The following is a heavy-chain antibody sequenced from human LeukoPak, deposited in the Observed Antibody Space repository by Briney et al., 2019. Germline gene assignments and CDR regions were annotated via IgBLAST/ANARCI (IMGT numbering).Heavy chain of an antibody. CDR3: ARTARLPDS. Sequence: SETLSLTCTVSGDSINSYYWGWIRQPPGKGPEWIGYVYTSGITSYDPSLKSRVTMSVDTSKNQFSLKLSSVTAADTAVYYCARTARLPDSWGQGTLVTVSS. J-gene: IGHJ4*02. CDR1: GDSINSYY. CDR2: VYTSGIT. V-gene: IGHV4-4*09. D-gene: IGHD2-21*01.